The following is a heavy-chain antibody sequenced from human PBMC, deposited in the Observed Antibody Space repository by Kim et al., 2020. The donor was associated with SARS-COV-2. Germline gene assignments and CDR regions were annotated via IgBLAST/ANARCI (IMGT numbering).Heavy chain of an antibody. V-gene: IGHV4-39*01. J-gene: IGHJ5*02. D-gene: IGHD3-22*01. CDR3: ARRSYYYDSSGYYP. CDR2: IYYSGST. CDR1: GGSISSSSYY. Sequence: SETLSLTCTVSGGSISSSSYYWGWIRQPPGKGLEWIGSIYYSGSTYYNPSLKSRVTISVDTSKNQFSLKLSSVTAADTAVYYCARRSYYYDSSGYYPWGQGTLVTVSS.